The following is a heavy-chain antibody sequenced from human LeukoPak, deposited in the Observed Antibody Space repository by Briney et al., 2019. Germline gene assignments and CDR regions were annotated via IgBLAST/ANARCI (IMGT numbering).Heavy chain of an antibody. J-gene: IGHJ4*02. V-gene: IGHV3-23*01. Sequence: GGSLRLSCKASGYTFTSYAMSWVRQAPGKGLERVSAISGSGGSTYYAHPVKGRFTISRDNSKTTLYLQLNSLRSEDTAVYYCWQDRQFCSSTSCDFPGYFVYWGEGTLVTVSS. CDR3: WQDRQFCSSTSCDFPGYFVY. D-gene: IGHD2-2*01. CDR1: GYTFTSYA. CDR2: ISGSGGST.